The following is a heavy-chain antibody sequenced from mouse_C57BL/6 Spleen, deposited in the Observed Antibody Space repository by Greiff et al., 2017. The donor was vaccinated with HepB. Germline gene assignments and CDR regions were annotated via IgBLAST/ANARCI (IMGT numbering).Heavy chain of an antibody. CDR2: IWSGGST. CDR3: ARVFTTVVATGAMDY. D-gene: IGHD1-1*01. CDR1: GFSLTSYG. J-gene: IGHJ4*01. V-gene: IGHV2-2*01. Sequence: QVQLQQSGPGLVQPSQSLSITCTVSGFSLTSYGVHWVRQSPGKGLEWLGVIWSGGSTDYNAAFISRLSISKDNSKSQVFFKMNSLQADDTAIYYCARVFTTVVATGAMDYWGQGTSVTVSS.